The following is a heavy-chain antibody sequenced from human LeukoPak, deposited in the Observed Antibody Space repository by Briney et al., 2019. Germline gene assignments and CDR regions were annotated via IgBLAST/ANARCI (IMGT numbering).Heavy chain of an antibody. CDR3: AKGDYYDSSGYYSGRFDP. CDR1: GFTFSSYA. D-gene: IGHD3-22*01. CDR2: ISGSGGST. J-gene: IGHJ5*02. Sequence: TGGSLRLSCAASGFTFSSYAMSWVRQAPGKGLEWVSAISGSGGSTYYADSVKGRFTISRGDSKNTLYLQMNSLRAEDTAVYYCAKGDYYDSSGYYSGRFDPWGQGTLVTVSS. V-gene: IGHV3-23*01.